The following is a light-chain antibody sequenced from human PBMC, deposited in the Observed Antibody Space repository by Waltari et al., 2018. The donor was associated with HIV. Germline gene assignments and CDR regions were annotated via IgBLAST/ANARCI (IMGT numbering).Light chain of an antibody. CDR3: QQYNKWPPIT. J-gene: IGKJ5*01. V-gene: IGKV3-15*01. Sequence: EIVMTQSPATLSVSPGERATLSCRASQGVSSNLAWYQQKPGQAPRLLIYGASTRDTGIPARFSGSGSGTEFTLTISSLQSEDFAVYYCQQYNKWPPITFGQGTRLEIK. CDR1: QGVSSN. CDR2: GAS.